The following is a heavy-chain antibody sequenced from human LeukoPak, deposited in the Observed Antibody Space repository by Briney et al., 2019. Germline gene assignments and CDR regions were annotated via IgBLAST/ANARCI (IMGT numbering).Heavy chain of an antibody. Sequence: PSETLSLTCNVSGVSVSSTNFYWGWVRQPPGKGLEWIGSVSVSENTFHNPSLKSRLTLAVDTSKNQISLRLKSVTAADTGTYYCARPPLGHEKSGFFWLWGEGTLVTISS. V-gene: IGHV4-39*07. CDR3: ARPPLGHEKSGFFWL. J-gene: IGHJ4*02. D-gene: IGHD3-3*01. CDR1: GVSVSSTNFY. CDR2: VSVSENT.